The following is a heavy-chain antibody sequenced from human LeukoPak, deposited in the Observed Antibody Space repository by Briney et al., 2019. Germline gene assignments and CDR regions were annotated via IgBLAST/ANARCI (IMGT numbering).Heavy chain of an antibody. J-gene: IGHJ5*02. CDR1: GFTFSSYA. D-gene: IGHD3-10*01. CDR3: ARAEMYYYGSGSYSNWFDP. Sequence: GGSLRLSCAASGFTFSSYAMHWVRQAPGKGLEWVAVISYDGSNKYYADSVKGRFTISRDNSKNTLYLQMNSLRAEDTAVYYCARAEMYYYGSGSYSNWFDPWGQGTLVTVSS. V-gene: IGHV3-30-3*01. CDR2: ISYDGSNK.